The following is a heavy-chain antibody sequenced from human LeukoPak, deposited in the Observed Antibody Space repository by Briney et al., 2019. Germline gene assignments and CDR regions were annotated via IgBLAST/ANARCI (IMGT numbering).Heavy chain of an antibody. CDR1: GDSLASAIYY. J-gene: IGHJ4*02. CDR2: IYNRGTT. D-gene: IGHD2-15*01. V-gene: IGHV4-31*06. CDR3: RGLGISGRFDY. Sequence: PSETLSLTCTVSGDSLASAIYYWTWIRRHPGQGLAWMGCIYNRGTTYYDASLKSRVAISVDSSKSQFSLTLNSVTGADTAVYCSRGLGISGRFDYWGQGTLVTVSS.